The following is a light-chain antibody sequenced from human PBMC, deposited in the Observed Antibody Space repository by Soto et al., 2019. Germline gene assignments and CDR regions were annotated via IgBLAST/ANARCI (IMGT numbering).Light chain of an antibody. Sequence: DIQMTQSPSTLSGSVGDRVTITCRASQTISSWLAWYQQKPGKAPKLLIYKASTLKSGVPSRFSGSGSGTDFTLTISRLEPEDFAVYYCKQYGSSLIFGQGTRLEI. CDR1: QTISSW. V-gene: IGKV1-5*03. J-gene: IGKJ5*01. CDR3: KQYGSSLI. CDR2: KAS.